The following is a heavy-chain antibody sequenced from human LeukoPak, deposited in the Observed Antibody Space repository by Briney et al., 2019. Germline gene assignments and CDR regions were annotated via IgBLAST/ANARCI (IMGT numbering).Heavy chain of an antibody. Sequence: GGSLRLSCAASGFTFSNAWMSWVRQAPGKGLEWVGRIKSKTDGGTTDYAAPVKGRFTISRDDSKNTLYLRMNSLKTEDTAVYYCTTSGVYGYSGYDFDYWGQGTLVTVSS. V-gene: IGHV3-15*01. CDR1: GFTFSNAW. D-gene: IGHD5-12*01. J-gene: IGHJ4*02. CDR3: TTSGVYGYSGYDFDY. CDR2: IKSKTDGGTT.